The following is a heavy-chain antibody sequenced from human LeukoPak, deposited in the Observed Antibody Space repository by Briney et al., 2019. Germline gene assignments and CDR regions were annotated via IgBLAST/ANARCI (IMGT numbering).Heavy chain of an antibody. CDR2: INHSGGST. V-gene: IGHV1-46*01. CDR3: ARVPYYYDSSGYSFGY. CDR1: GYTFTSYY. D-gene: IGHD3-22*01. Sequence: ASVKVSCKASGYTFTSYYMHWVRQAPGQGLEWMGIINHSGGSTSYAQKFQGRVTMTRDTSTSTVYMELSSLRSEDTAVYYCARVPYYYDSSGYSFGYWGQGTLVTVSS. J-gene: IGHJ4*02.